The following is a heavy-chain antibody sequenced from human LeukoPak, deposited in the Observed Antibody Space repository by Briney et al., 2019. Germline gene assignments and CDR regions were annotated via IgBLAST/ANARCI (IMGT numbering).Heavy chain of an antibody. CDR3: ARAGGYSSSWYY. D-gene: IGHD6-13*01. CDR1: GGSISSYY. Sequence: SETLSLTCTVSGGSISSYYWSWIRQPPGKGLEWIGYIYYSGSTNYNPSLKSRVTISVDTSKNQFSLKLSSVTAADTAVYYCARAGGYSSSWYYWGQGNPVTVSS. V-gene: IGHV4-59*01. J-gene: IGHJ4*02. CDR2: IYYSGST.